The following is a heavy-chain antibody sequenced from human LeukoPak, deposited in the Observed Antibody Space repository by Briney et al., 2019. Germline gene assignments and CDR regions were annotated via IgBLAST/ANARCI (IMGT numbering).Heavy chain of an antibody. V-gene: IGHV4-34*01. D-gene: IGHD6-13*01. Sequence: SETLSLTCAVYGGSFSGYYWSWIRQPPGKGLEWIGEINHSGSTNYNPSLKGRVTISVDTSKNQFSLKLSSVTAADTAVYYCARAVPAGFGSSWYGGVVDYWGQGTLVTVSS. CDR1: GGSFSGYY. CDR2: INHSGST. CDR3: ARAVPAGFGSSWYGGVVDY. J-gene: IGHJ4*02.